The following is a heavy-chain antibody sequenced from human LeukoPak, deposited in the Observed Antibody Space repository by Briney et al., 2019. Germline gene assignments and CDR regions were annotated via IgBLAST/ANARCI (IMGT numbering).Heavy chain of an antibody. CDR2: VNHRGDT. D-gene: IGHD1-1*01. J-gene: IGHJ4*03. CDR1: GGSFTAYY. V-gene: IGHV4-34*01. CDR3: ARGPTISETGYFDY. Sequence: SETLSLTCAVYGGSFTAYYWSWIRQSPGKGLQWIAEVNHRGDTNYNPSVKGRVTISADTSKNQFSLKVTSLTAADTAVYYCARGPTISETGYFDYWGQGTLVTVSS.